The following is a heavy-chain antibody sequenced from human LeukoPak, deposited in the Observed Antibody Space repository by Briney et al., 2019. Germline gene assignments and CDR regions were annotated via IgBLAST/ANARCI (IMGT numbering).Heavy chain of an antibody. CDR3: ARDTSRRVGANRAFDI. Sequence: GGSLRLSCKMYGSGITFSSYGMHWVRQAPGKGLEWVSSISYSGADTYYADSVKGRFTISRDKSQNSLYLQMSSLRAEDTAVYYCARDTSRRVGANRAFDIWGQGTMVTVSS. CDR2: ISYSGADT. D-gene: IGHD1-26*01. CDR1: GITFSSYG. J-gene: IGHJ3*02. V-gene: IGHV3-21*06.